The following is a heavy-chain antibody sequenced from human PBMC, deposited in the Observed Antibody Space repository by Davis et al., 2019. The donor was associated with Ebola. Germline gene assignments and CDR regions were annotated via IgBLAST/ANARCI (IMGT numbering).Heavy chain of an antibody. V-gene: IGHV3-23*01. D-gene: IGHD5-18*01. CDR2: ISGSGGST. J-gene: IGHJ4*02. CDR3: ASLSGGGYSYGEYYFDY. Sequence: GESLKISCAASGFTFSSYAMSWVRQAPGKGLEWVSAISGSGGSTYYADSVKGRLSISRHNSKNTLYLQMNSLRAEDTAVYYCASLSGGGYSYGEYYFDYWGQGTLVTVSS. CDR1: GFTFSSYA.